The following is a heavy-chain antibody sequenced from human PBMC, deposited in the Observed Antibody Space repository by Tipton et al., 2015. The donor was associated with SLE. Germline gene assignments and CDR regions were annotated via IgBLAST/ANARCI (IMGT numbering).Heavy chain of an antibody. CDR1: GYTFINYD. D-gene: IGHD1-1*01. J-gene: IGHJ6*02. CDR3: AKDLQTGFLGMDV. Sequence: QLVQSGAEVKKPGATVKVSCKASGYTFINYDINWVRQATGQGLEWLGWMNPKNGNTGYSQTFQGRITMTRDTSITTAYMELSSLRSEDTAVYYCAKDLQTGFLGMDVWGQGTTVIVSS. CDR2: MNPKNGNT. V-gene: IGHV1-8*02.